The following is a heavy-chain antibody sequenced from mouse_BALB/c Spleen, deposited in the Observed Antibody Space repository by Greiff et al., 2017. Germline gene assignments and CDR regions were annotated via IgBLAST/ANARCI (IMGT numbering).Heavy chain of an antibody. CDR3: ARSVTTDAMDY. D-gene: IGHD1-1*01. Sequence: VQLKQPGAELVKPGASVKMSCKASGYTFTSYWMHWVKQRPGQGLEWIGVIDPSDSYTSYNQKFKGKATLTVDTSSSTAYMELRSLTSEDSAVYYCARSVTTDAMDYWGQGTSVTVSS. CDR2: IDPSDSYT. J-gene: IGHJ4*01. V-gene: IGHV1-59*01. CDR1: GYTFTSYW.